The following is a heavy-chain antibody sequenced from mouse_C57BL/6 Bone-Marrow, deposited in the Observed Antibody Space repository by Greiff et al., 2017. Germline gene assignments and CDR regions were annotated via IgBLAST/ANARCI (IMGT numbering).Heavy chain of an antibody. V-gene: IGHV1-42*01. Sequence: LKESGPELVKPGASVKISCKASGYSFTGYYMNWVKQSPEKSLEWIGEINPSTGGTTYNQKFKAKATLTVDKSSSTAYMQLKSLTSEDSAVYYCARIRTTVVATRYAMDYWGQGTSVTVSS. CDR1: GYSFTGYY. J-gene: IGHJ4*01. D-gene: IGHD1-1*01. CDR2: INPSTGGT. CDR3: ARIRTTVVATRYAMDY.